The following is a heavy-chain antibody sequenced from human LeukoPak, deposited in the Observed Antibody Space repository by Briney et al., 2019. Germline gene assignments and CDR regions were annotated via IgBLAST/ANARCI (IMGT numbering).Heavy chain of an antibody. CDR3: ATVQDGWFDP. V-gene: IGHV1-69-2*01. CDR1: GYTFTDYY. CDR2: VDPEDGET. Sequence: ASVKVSCKVCGYTFTDYYMHWVQQAPGKGLEWMGLVDPEDGETIYAEKFQGRVTITADTSTDTAYMELSSLRSEDTAVYYCATVQDGWFDPWGQGTLVTVSS. J-gene: IGHJ5*02.